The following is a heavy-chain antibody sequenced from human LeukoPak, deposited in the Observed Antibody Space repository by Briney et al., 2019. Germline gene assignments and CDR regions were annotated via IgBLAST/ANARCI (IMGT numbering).Heavy chain of an antibody. V-gene: IGHV1-18*01. CDR1: GYTFTSYG. CDR3: ARDLRAYCGGDCYSLMHY. D-gene: IGHD2-21*01. J-gene: IGHJ4*02. Sequence: ASVKVSCKASGYTFTSYGISWVRQAPGQGLEWMGWISAYNGNTNYAQKLQGRVTMTTDTSTSTAYMELRSLRSDDTAVYYCARDLRAYCGGDCYSLMHYWGQGTLVTVSS. CDR2: ISAYNGNT.